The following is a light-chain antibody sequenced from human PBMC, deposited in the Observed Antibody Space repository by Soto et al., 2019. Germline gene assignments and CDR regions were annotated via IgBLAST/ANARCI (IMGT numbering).Light chain of an antibody. CDR2: DAS. J-gene: IGKJ1*01. CDR3: QQYNSYFRT. CDR1: QSISSW. Sequence: DIQMTQSPSTLSASVGDRVTITCRASQSISSWLAWYQQKPGKAPKLLIYDASSLESGVPSRFSGSGSGTEFTLTISSLQPDDFETYYCQQYNSYFRTFGQGNKV. V-gene: IGKV1-5*01.